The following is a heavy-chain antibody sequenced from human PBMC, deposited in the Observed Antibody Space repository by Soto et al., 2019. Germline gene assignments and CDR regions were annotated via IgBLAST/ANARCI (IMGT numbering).Heavy chain of an antibody. CDR2: MYRDGNT. CDR1: GFSVSSNY. CDR3: ALQTSGWLDH. J-gene: IGHJ1*01. V-gene: IGHV3-66*04. Sequence: EVELVESGGGLVQPGGSLRLSCSASGFSVSSNYMSWVRQAPGKGLECTAVMYRDGNTFYADSVKGRFAISRDNSKNTLSLLMKSLRAEDTAVYYCALQTSGWLDHWGLGTLVAVSS. D-gene: IGHD6-19*01.